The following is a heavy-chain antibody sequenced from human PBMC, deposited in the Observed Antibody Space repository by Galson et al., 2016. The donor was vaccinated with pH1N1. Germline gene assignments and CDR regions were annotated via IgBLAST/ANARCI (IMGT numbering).Heavy chain of an antibody. Sequence: SVKLSCTASGYTFSNYDINWLRQAPGQGLEWMGCVRPNARNTGYADKFQGRVTVTRDTSIRTAYMEMTSLRSEDTAVYYCASADHVAANGGFDPWGQGTLVTVSS. CDR1: GYTFSNYD. CDR2: VRPNARNT. V-gene: IGHV1-8*03. CDR3: ASADHVAANGGFDP. J-gene: IGHJ5*02. D-gene: IGHD3-10*01.